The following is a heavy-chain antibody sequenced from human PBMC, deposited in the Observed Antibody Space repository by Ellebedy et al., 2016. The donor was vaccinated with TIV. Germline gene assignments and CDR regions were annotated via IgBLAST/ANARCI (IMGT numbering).Heavy chain of an antibody. Sequence: PGGSLRLSCTASGFTFSIHGMHWVRQTPGKGLEWVAVIWFDGANDRYGASVKGRFTISRDNSRNTLFLQMNTLRAEDTGVYYCARDPSHIVGTNPFDLWGQGTLVTVSS. J-gene: IGHJ4*02. CDR3: ARDPSHIVGTNPFDL. CDR2: IWFDGAND. D-gene: IGHD1-26*01. CDR1: GFTFSIHG. V-gene: IGHV3-33*01.